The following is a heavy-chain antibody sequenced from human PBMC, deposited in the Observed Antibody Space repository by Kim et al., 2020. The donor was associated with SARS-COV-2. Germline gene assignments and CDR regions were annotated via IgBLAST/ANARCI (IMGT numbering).Heavy chain of an antibody. V-gene: IGHV3-30*02. J-gene: IGHJ6*02. D-gene: IGHD3-10*01. Sequence: DSVKGRFTISRDNSKNTQFLLMNSLRAEDTAVYYCAKDKVIVGSYYGLDVWGQGTTVTVSS. CDR3: AKDKVIVGSYYGLDV.